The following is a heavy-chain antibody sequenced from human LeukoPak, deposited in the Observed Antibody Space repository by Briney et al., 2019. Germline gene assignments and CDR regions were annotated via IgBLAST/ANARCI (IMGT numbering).Heavy chain of an antibody. Sequence: SETLSLTCTVSGGSISSGGYYWRWLRQHPGKGLEWIGYIYYSGSTYYNPSLKSRVTISVDTSKNQFSLKLSSVTAADTAVYYCARTPMRFRFDPWGQGTLVTVSS. J-gene: IGHJ5*02. CDR2: IYYSGST. D-gene: IGHD3-3*01. CDR3: ARTPMRFRFDP. V-gene: IGHV4-31*03. CDR1: GGSISSGGYY.